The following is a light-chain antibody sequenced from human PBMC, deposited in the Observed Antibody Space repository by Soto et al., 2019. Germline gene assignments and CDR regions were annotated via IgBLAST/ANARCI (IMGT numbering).Light chain of an antibody. J-gene: IGKJ1*01. CDR2: DAS. Sequence: MVFTHSAGTLSLSPGERATLYCRVSQSVSSGYLAWYQQRPGQAPRLLIYDASNRATGIPDRFSGSGSGTDFTLTISRLEPEDYAVYYCQQYGSSPRTFGQGTKVDIK. CDR3: QQYGSSPRT. CDR1: QSVSSGY. V-gene: IGKV3-20*01.